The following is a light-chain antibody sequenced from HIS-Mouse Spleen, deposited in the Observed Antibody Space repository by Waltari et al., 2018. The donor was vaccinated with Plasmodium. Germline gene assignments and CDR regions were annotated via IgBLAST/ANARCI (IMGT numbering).Light chain of an antibody. Sequence: EIVMPQSPATLAVSPGEKATLSRRASPSVSSNLAWYQHKPGQAPRLLIYGASTRATGIPARFSGSGSGTEFTLTISSLQSEDFAVYYCQQYNNWSFTFGPGTKVDIK. CDR1: PSVSSN. J-gene: IGKJ3*01. CDR3: QQYNNWSFT. V-gene: IGKV3-15*01. CDR2: GAS.